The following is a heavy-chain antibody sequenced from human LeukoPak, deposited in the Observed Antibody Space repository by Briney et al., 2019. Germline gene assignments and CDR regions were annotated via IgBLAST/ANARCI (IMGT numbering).Heavy chain of an antibody. CDR2: ISPSGGST. CDR1: GYTFTSNY. D-gene: IGHD3-22*01. J-gene: IGHJ4*02. Sequence: ASVKVSCKAFGYTFTSNYMHWVRQAPGQGPEWMGVISPSGGSTTYAQKFQGRVTLTRDMSTSTDYLELSSLRSEDTAVYYCARAPAGWNYYDSSGYLDYWGQGTLVTVSS. V-gene: IGHV1-46*01. CDR3: ARAPAGWNYYDSSGYLDY.